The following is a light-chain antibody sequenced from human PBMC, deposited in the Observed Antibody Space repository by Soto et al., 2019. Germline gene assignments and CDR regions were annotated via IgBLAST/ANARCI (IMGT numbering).Light chain of an antibody. J-gene: IGLJ3*02. CDR3: AAWDDSLNGPWV. V-gene: IGLV1-44*01. CDR2: GNH. Sequence: QSVLTQPPSASGTPGQRVTISCSGSNSNLGRNAVKWYQQFPGTAPKLLIYGNHQRPSGVPDRFSASKSGTSASLAISGLQSEDAATYYCAAWDDSLNGPWVFGGGTKVTVL. CDR1: NSNLGRNA.